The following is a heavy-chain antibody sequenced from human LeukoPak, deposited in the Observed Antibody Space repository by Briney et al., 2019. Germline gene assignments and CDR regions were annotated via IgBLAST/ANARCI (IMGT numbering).Heavy chain of an antibody. CDR1: GFTFSSYS. J-gene: IGHJ6*02. CDR3: ARDELRYLDWIYYYYYGMDV. Sequence: QPGGSLRLSCAASGFTFSSYSMNWVRQAPGKGLEWVSYISSTGSVIYYADSVRGRFTISRDNAKNSLYLQMNSLRAEDTAVYYCARDELRYLDWIYYYYYGMDVWGQGTTVTVSS. D-gene: IGHD3-9*01. V-gene: IGHV3-48*01. CDR2: ISSTGSVI.